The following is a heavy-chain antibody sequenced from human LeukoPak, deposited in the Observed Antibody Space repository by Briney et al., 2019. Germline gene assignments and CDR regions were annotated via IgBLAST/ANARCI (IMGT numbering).Heavy chain of an antibody. CDR1: GGSISSYY. D-gene: IGHD2-2*02. J-gene: IGHJ4*02. CDR2: IYTSGST. CDR3: ASYCSSTSCYNPSFDY. Sequence: SETLSLTCTVSGGSISSYYWSWIRQPPGKGLEWIGYIYTSGSTNYNPSLKSRVTISVDTSKNQFSLKLSSVTAADTAVYYCASYCSSTSCYNPSFDYWAREPWSPSPQ. V-gene: IGHV4-4*09.